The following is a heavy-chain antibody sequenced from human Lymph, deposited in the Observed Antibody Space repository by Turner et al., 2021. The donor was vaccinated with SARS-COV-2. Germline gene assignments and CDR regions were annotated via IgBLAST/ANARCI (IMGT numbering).Heavy chain of an antibody. D-gene: IGHD3-10*01. Sequence: QVQLVQSGAEVKKPGSSVKVSCKASGGTFSSYAISWVRQAPGQGLEWMGGIIPIVRISTYEQKFQGRVTITADKSTGAAYMELSSLRSEDTAVFYCARVVGGFGELGYYYYYGMDVWGQGTTVTVSS. CDR1: GGTFSSYA. J-gene: IGHJ6*02. CDR2: IIPIVRIS. CDR3: ARVVGGFGELGYYYYYGMDV. V-gene: IGHV1-69*10.